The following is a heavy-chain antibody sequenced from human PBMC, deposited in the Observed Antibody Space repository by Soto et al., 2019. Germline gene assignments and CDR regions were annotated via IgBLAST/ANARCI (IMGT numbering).Heavy chain of an antibody. V-gene: IGHV4-4*07. CDR1: GADINTYS. CDR3: ARDREAGYNFYYGMDV. J-gene: IGHJ6*02. CDR2: IYTSASI. D-gene: IGHD6-19*01. Sequence: SETLSLTCSVSGADINTYSWTWIRQPAGKGLEWIGRIYTSASINYNPSLKGRVTLSVDTSTNQVSLRLASVTAADTAIYYCARDREAGYNFYYGMDVWGQGTTVTSP.